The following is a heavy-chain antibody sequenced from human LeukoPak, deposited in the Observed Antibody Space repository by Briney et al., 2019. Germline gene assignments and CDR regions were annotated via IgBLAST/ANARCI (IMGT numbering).Heavy chain of an antibody. CDR1: GGSFSGYY. CDR3: ARVPTRLGYCSSTSCRREYYFDY. D-gene: IGHD2-2*01. V-gene: IGHV4-34*01. CDR2: INHSGST. J-gene: IGHJ4*02. Sequence: SETLSLTCAVYGGSFSGYYWSWIRQPPGRGLEWIGEINHSGSTNYNPSLKSRVTISVDTSKNQFFLKLSSVTAADTAVYYCARVPTRLGYCSSTSCRREYYFDYWGQGTLVTVSS.